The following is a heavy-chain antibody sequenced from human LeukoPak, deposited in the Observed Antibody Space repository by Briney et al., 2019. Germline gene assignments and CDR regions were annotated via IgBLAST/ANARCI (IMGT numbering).Heavy chain of an antibody. Sequence: SETLSLTCTVSGDSISRSNYCWACIRQPPGRGLEWIGSMCYSGSTYYNPSLKSRVIISVDTSKNQFSLKLSSVTAADTAVYYCARKGGSHDYWGQGTLVTVSS. D-gene: IGHD1-26*01. CDR1: GDSISRSNYC. V-gene: IGHV4-39*01. J-gene: IGHJ4*02. CDR3: ARKGGSHDY. CDR2: MCYSGST.